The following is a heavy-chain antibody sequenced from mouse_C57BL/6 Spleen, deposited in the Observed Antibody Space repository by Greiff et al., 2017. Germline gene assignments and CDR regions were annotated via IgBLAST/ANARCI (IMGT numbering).Heavy chain of an antibody. CDR3: TSPIYHYGSSYFDY. D-gene: IGHD1-1*01. Sequence: VQLQQSGTVLARPGASVKMSCKTSGYTFTSYWMHWVKQRPGQGLEWIGAIYPGNSDTSYNQKFKGKAKLTAVTSASTAYMELSSLTNEDSAVYYCTSPIYHYGSSYFDYWGQGTTLTVSS. V-gene: IGHV1-5*01. CDR2: IYPGNSDT. CDR1: GYTFTSYW. J-gene: IGHJ2*01.